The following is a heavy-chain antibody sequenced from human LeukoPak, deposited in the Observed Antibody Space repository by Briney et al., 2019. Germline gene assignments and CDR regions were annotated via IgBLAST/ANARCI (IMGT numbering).Heavy chain of an antibody. CDR2: IRYDGSNK. D-gene: IGHD2-2*01. V-gene: IGHV3-30*02. J-gene: IGHJ6*03. CDR1: GFTFSSYG. Sequence: GGSLRLSCAASGFTFSSYGMHWVRQAPGKGLEWVAFIRYDGSNKYYADSVKGRFTISRDNSKNTLYLQMNSLRAEDTAVYYCAKVGGYCSSTSCYAYYYYMDVWGKGTTVTISS. CDR3: AKVGGYCSSTSCYAYYYYMDV.